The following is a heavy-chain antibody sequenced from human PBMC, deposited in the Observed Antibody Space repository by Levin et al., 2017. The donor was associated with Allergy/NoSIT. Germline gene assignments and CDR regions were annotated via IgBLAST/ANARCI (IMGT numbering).Heavy chain of an antibody. J-gene: IGHJ5*02. D-gene: IGHD2-2*01. CDR1: GFSFRSGSSY. CDR2: IYYSGST. V-gene: IGHV4-61*01. CDR3: ARERPYCSSTSCHNWFDP. Sequence: PSSPLSLPFPFSGFSFRSGSSYWSWIRQPPGKGLEWIGYIYYSGSTNYNPSLKSRVTLSVDTSKNQFSLKLSSVTAADTAVYYCARERPYCSSTSCHNWFDPWGQGTLVTVSS.